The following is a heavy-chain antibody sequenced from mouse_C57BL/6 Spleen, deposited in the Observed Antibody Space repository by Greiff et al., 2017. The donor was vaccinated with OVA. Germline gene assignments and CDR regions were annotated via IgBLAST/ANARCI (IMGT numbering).Heavy chain of an antibody. CDR1: GYTFTSYW. CDR2: IYPGSGST. CDR3: ARSGYSNYGFAD. Sequence: QVQLQQSGAELVKPGASVKMSCKASGYTFTSYWITWVKQRPGQGLEWIGDIYPGSGSTNYNEKFKSKATLTVDTSSSTAYMQLSSLTSEDSAVYYCARSGYSNYGFADWGQGTLVTVSA. D-gene: IGHD2-5*01. J-gene: IGHJ3*01. V-gene: IGHV1-55*01.